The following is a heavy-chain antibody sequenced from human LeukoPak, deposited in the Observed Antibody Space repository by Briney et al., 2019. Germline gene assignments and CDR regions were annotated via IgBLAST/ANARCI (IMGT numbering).Heavy chain of an antibody. CDR1: GGTLSSYT. J-gene: IGHJ4*02. CDR3: ATAGYYYDSSGYCFDY. V-gene: IGHV1-69*02. Sequence: GASVKVSCKASGGTLSSYTISWVRQAPGQGLKWMGRIIPILGIANYAQKLQGRVTITADKSTSTAYMELSSLRSEDTAVYYCATAGYYYDSSGYCFDYWGQGTLVTVSS. D-gene: IGHD3-22*01. CDR2: IIPILGIA.